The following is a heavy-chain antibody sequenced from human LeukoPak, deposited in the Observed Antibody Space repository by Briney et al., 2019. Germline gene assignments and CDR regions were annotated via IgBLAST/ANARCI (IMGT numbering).Heavy chain of an antibody. CDR3: VRISSGAFDI. Sequence: SETLSLTCTVSGGSISSSSYYWGWIRQPPGKGLEWIGSIYYSGSTYYNPSLKSRVTISVDTSKNQFSLKLSSVTAADTAVYYCVRISSGAFDIWGQGTMVTVSS. J-gene: IGHJ3*02. D-gene: IGHD3-3*01. CDR1: GGSISSSSYY. V-gene: IGHV4-39*01. CDR2: IYYSGST.